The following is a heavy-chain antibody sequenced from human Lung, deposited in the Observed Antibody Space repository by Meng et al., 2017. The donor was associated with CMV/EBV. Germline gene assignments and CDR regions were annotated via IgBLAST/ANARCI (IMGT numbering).Heavy chain of an antibody. CDR1: GGSISSSNW. CDR3: ASFPPPGKQWLVTDY. CDR2: IYHSGST. J-gene: IGHJ4*02. D-gene: IGHD6-19*01. Sequence: VAVDEYGPGQVEASGTLSLTCAVSGGSISSSNWWSWVRQPPGKGLEWIGEIYHSGSTNYNPSLKSRVTISVDKSKNQFSLKLSSVTAADTAVYYCASFPPPGKQWLVTDYWGQGTLVTVSS. V-gene: IGHV4-4*02.